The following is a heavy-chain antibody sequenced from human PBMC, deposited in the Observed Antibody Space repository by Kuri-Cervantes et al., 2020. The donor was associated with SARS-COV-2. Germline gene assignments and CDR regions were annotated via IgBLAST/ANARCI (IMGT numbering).Heavy chain of an antibody. V-gene: IGHV3-7*01. CDR2: IKQDGSEK. CDR3: ARDGYDSSGYYLDY. Sequence: GESLKISCAASGFTFSSYEMNWVRQAPGKGLEWVATIKQDGSEKYYVDSVKGRFTISRDNSKNMLYLQMNSLRAEDTAVYYCARDGYDSSGYYLDYWGKGTLVTVSS. CDR1: GFTFSSYE. J-gene: IGHJ4*02. D-gene: IGHD3-22*01.